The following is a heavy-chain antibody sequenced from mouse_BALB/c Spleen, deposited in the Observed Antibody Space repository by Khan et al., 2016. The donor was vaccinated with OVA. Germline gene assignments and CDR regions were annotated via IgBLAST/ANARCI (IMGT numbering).Heavy chain of an antibody. V-gene: IGHV3-2*02. J-gene: IGHJ4*01. CDR1: GYSITRDYA. CDR3: ASELGRYYAMDY. Sequence: EVQLQESGPGLVKPSQSLSLTCTVTGYSITRDYAWNWIRQFPGNKPEWMGYISNSGSASYNPSLKSRISITRDTSKNQFFLQLNSVTTEDTATYYCASELGRYYAMDYWGQGTSVTVSS. D-gene: IGHD4-1*01. CDR2: ISNSGSA.